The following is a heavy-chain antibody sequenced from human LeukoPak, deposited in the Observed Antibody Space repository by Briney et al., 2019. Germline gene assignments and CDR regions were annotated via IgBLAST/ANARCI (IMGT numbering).Heavy chain of an antibody. CDR3: ARDDRLQFDY. CDR2: IYYSGST. Sequence: SETLSLTCTVSGGSISSYYWSWIRQPPGKGLEWIGYIYYSGSTNYSPSLKSRVTISVDTSKNQFSLKLSSVTAADTAVYYCARDDRLQFDYWGQGTLVTVSS. V-gene: IGHV4-59*01. D-gene: IGHD5-24*01. J-gene: IGHJ4*02. CDR1: GGSISSYY.